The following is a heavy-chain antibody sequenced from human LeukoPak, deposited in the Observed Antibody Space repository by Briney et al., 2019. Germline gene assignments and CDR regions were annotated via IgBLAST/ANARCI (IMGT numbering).Heavy chain of an antibody. D-gene: IGHD3-10*01. V-gene: IGHV1-2*03. Sequence: LGASVKVSCRVSGYTFIDHHILWVRQAPGQGLEWMGWIHPNGRDTQYAQKFQDRMTMTTDTSITTAYMELHSVTSDDTAVYYCSAHYGPGPVWGQGTLITASS. CDR2: IHPNGRDT. J-gene: IGHJ4*02. CDR3: SAHYGPGPV. CDR1: GYTFIDHH.